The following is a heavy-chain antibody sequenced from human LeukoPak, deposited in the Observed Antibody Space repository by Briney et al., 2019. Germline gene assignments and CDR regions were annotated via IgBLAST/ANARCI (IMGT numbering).Heavy chain of an antibody. D-gene: IGHD1-26*01. CDR3: ARSGISGSYSAY. CDR2: ISGSGSTI. V-gene: IGHV3-48*03. CDR1: GFTFSNYE. J-gene: IGHJ4*02. Sequence: GGSLRLSCAASGFTFSNYEINWVRQAPGRWLEWISYISGSGSTIYYADSVKGRFIITRDNAKKSLYLQMNSLRAEDTAVYYCARSGISGSYSAYWGQGTLVTVSS.